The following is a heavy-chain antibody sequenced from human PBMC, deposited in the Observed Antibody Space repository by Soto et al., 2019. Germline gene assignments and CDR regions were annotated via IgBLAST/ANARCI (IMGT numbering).Heavy chain of an antibody. CDR3: ARGGGATFTHYYYYMDV. CDR2: INGGNGKA. Sequence: QVQLVQSGAEVKKPGASVKVSCEASGYTFSTYEMHWVRQAPGQRPEWMGWINGGNGKAKYSETLQGRVTFTRDTSGTTAYMECTRLSFEESAGYSFARGGGATFTHYYYYMDVWGTGTTVTVSS. V-gene: IGHV1-3*01. CDR1: GYTFSTYE. J-gene: IGHJ6*03. D-gene: IGHD1-26*01.